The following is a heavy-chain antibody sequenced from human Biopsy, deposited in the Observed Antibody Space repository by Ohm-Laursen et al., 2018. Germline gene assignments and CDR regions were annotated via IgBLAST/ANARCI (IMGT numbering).Heavy chain of an antibody. CDR3: ARGGPHVRAGGSAFDY. V-gene: IGHV3-33*07. J-gene: IGHJ4*02. Sequence: SLRLSCAASGFSFSTYGIYWVRQAPGKGLEWVAAIWYDGTNKYYAESVKGRLTNSRDNSKNTLYLQMNSLRAEDTAVYFCARGGPHVRAGGSAFDYWGQGTLVTLSS. D-gene: IGHD2-2*01. CDR1: GFSFSTYG. CDR2: IWYDGTNK.